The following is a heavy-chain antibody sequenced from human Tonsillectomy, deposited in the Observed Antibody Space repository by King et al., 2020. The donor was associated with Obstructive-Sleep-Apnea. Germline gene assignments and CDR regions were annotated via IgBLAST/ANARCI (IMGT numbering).Heavy chain of an antibody. CDR1: GGSISSYY. Sequence: QLQESGPGLVRPSETLSLTCTVSGGSISSYYWSWIRQPAGKGLEWIGRIYTSGSTNYNPSLKSRVTMSVDPSKNHFSLKVSSVTAADTAVYYCARDLESGSGSYFDYWGQGTLVTVSS. CDR2: IYTSGST. CDR3: ARDLESGSGSYFDY. V-gene: IGHV4-4*07. D-gene: IGHD3-10*01. J-gene: IGHJ4*02.